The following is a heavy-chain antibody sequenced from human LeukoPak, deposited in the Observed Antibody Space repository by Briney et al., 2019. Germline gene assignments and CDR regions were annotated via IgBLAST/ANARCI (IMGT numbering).Heavy chain of an antibody. CDR2: ISSRSSSI. D-gene: IGHD4-17*01. V-gene: IGHV3-48*02. Sequence: GGSLRLSCAASGFTFSSYSMNWVRQAPGKGLEWVSYISSRSSSIYYADSVKGRFTLSRDNAKNSLYLQMNSLRDEDTAVYYCARGDYGDRDLDYWGQGTLVTVSS. CDR1: GFTFSSYS. J-gene: IGHJ4*02. CDR3: ARGDYGDRDLDY.